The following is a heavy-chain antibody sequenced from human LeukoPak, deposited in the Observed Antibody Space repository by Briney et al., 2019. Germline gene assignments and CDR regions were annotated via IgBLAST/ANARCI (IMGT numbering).Heavy chain of an antibody. CDR3: ARVPLYGANEAPYYFDY. CDR1: GYTFTNYG. D-gene: IGHD4-17*01. V-gene: IGHV1-18*01. J-gene: IGHJ4*02. CDR2: ISAYNGYT. Sequence: ASVKVSCKASGYTFTNYGVSWVRQAPGQGLEWMGWISAYNGYTNYAQKFQFRVTMTTDTSTSTAYMELRSLTSDDTAVYYCARVPLYGANEAPYYFDYWGQGTLVTVSS.